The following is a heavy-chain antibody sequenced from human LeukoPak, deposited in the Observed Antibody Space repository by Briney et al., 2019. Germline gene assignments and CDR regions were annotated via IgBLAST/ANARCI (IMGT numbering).Heavy chain of an antibody. CDR2: IYYSGST. V-gene: IGHV4-59*08. Sequence: SETLSLTCTVSGGSISSYYWSWIRQPPGKGLEWIGYIYYSGSTNYNPSLKSRVTISVDTSKNQFSLKLSSVTAADTAVYYCARHGAAYGGVVTNLPRFDYWGQGTLVTVSS. CDR1: GGSISSYY. J-gene: IGHJ4*02. D-gene: IGHD3-3*01. CDR3: ARHGAAYGGVVTNLPRFDY.